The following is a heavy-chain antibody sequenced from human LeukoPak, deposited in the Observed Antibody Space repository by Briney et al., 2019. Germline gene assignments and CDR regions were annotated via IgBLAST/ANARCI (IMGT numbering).Heavy chain of an antibody. CDR1: GFTFSSYA. V-gene: IGHV3-30-3*01. J-gene: IGHJ4*02. CDR3: ARATGGYDY. D-gene: IGHD5-12*01. CDR2: ISYDGSNK. Sequence: GGSLRLSCAASGFTFSSYAMHWVRQAPGKGLEWVAVISYDGSNKYYADSVKGRFTISRDNSKNTLYLQMNSLRAEDTAVCYCARATGGYDYWGQGTLVTVSS.